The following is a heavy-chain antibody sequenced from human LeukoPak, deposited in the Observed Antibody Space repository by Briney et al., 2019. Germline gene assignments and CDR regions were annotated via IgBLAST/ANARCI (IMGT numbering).Heavy chain of an antibody. CDR1: GYSFTSYW. D-gene: IGHD2-2*01. CDR2: IYPGDSDT. V-gene: IGHV5-51*01. CDR3: ARRYCSSTSCYGCFDY. J-gene: IGHJ4*02. Sequence: GESLKISCKCSGYSFTSYWIGWVRQMPGKGLEWMWIIYPGDSDTRYSTSFQGQVTISADKSISTAYLQWSGLKASDTAMYYCARRYCSSTSCYGCFDYWGQGTLVTVSS.